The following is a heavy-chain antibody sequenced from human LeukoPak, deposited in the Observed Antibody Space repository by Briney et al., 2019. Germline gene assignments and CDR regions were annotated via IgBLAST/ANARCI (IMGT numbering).Heavy chain of an antibody. CDR1: GYTFTIYD. CDR2: MNPNSGNT. D-gene: IGHD3-10*01. V-gene: IGHV1-8*01. CDR3: ARGPHYGSGSPDYYYYYMDV. J-gene: IGHJ6*03. Sequence: ASVKVSCKASGYTFTIYDINWVRQATGQGLEWMGWMNPNSGNTGYAQKFQGRVTMTRNTSISTAYMELSSLRSEDTAVYYCARGPHYGSGSPDYYYYYMDVWGKGTTVTVSS.